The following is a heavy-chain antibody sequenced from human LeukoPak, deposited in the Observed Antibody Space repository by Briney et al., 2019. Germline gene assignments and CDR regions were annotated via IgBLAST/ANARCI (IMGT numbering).Heavy chain of an antibody. CDR1: GFTFNIFG. Sequence: PGGSLRLSCAASGFTFNIFGMHWVRQAPGKGLEWVAFIQYDESSKYYADSVKGRFTISRDNSKNTVYLQMYSLRGEDTAAYYCAREGGRVVIGTFDHWGRGTLVTVSS. J-gene: IGHJ4*02. CDR2: IQYDESSK. V-gene: IGHV3-30*02. CDR3: AREGGRVVIGTFDH. D-gene: IGHD1/OR15-1a*01.